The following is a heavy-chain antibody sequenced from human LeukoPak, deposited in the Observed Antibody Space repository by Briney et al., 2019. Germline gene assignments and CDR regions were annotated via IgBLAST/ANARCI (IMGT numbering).Heavy chain of an antibody. J-gene: IGHJ4*02. CDR1: GFTFSSYA. Sequence: GGSLRLSCAASGFTFSSYAMHWVRQAPGKGLEWVAAISHDGSNEYYADSVKGRFTISRDNSKNTLYLQMNSLRAEDTAVYYCARDEYWGQGTLVTVSS. CDR3: ARDEY. V-gene: IGHV3-30*01. CDR2: ISHDGSNE.